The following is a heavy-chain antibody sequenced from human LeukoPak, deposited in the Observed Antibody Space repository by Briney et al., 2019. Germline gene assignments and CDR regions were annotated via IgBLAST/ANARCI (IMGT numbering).Heavy chain of an antibody. V-gene: IGHV4-4*02. J-gene: IGHJ6*03. Sequence: SETLSLTCAVSGGSISSSNWWSWVRQPPGKGLEWIGEIYHSGSTNYNPSLKSRVTISVDKSKNQFSLKLSSVTAADTAVYYCARDGSSGWYEHYYYMDVWGKGTTVTVSS. CDR1: GGSISSSNW. D-gene: IGHD6-19*01. CDR2: IYHSGST. CDR3: ARDGSSGWYEHYYYMDV.